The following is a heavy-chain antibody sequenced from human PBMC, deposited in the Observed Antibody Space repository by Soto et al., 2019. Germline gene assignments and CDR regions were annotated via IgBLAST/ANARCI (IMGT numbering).Heavy chain of an antibody. V-gene: IGHV4-30-4*01. CDR3: AGDRRRLWFTDVMYPYAMAV. CDR2: IHYSGST. D-gene: IGHD2-8*02. J-gene: IGHJ6*02. CDR1: RDSIIRGDSH. Sequence: SATLSLTCTVSRDSIIRGDSHGNFIREPPAKALEWIGYIHYSGSTDCNPSLKSRVTISVDTSKNQFSLNLNSVTAADTAVYFCAGDRRRLWFTDVMYPYAMAVWGQGRMVT.